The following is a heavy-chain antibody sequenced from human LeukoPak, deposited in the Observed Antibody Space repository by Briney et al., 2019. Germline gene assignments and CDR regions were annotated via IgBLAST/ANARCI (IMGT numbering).Heavy chain of an antibody. J-gene: IGHJ6*03. CDR2: MSYDGRNK. Sequence: GGSLRLSCAASGFTFSSYGMHWVRQAPGKGLEWVAFMSYDGRNKYYADSVKGRFTISRDNSKNTLYLQMNSLRTEDTAVYYCARGQQLVPYYYYYYYMDVWGKGTTVTVSS. V-gene: IGHV3-30*03. CDR3: ARGQQLVPYYYYYYYMDV. CDR1: GFTFSSYG. D-gene: IGHD6-13*01.